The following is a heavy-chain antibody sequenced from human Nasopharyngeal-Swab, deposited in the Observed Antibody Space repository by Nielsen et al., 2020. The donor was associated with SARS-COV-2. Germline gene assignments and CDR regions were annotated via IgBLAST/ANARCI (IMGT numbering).Heavy chain of an antibody. CDR3: ARDDSSGYYSFFDY. CDR2: ISWNSGSI. J-gene: IGHJ4*02. V-gene: IGHV3-9*01. D-gene: IGHD3-22*01. CDR1: GFTFDDYA. Sequence: GGSLRLSCAASGFTFDDYAMHWVRQAPGKGLEWVSGISWNSGSIGYADSVKGRSTISRDNAKNSLYLQMNSLRAEDTALYYCARDDSSGYYSFFDYWGQGTLVTVSS.